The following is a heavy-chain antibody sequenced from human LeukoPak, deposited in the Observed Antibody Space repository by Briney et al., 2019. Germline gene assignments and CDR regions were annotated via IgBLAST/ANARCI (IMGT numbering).Heavy chain of an antibody. V-gene: IGHV1-2*02. Sequence: ASVKVSCKASGYTFTGYYMHWVRQAPGQGLEWMGWINPNSGGTNYAQKFQGRVTMTRDTSISTAYMELSRLRSDDTAVYYCAREGYCSGGSCSVAYYYYYGMDVWGQGTTVTVSS. CDR1: GYTFTGYY. D-gene: IGHD2-15*01. CDR3: AREGYCSGGSCSVAYYYYYGMDV. J-gene: IGHJ6*02. CDR2: INPNSGGT.